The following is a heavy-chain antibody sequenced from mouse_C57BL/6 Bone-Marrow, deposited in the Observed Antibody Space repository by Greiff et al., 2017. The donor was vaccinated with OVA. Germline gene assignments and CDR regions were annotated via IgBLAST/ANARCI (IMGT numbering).Heavy chain of an antibody. V-gene: IGHV1-42*01. CDR1: GYSFTGYY. CDR3: EIRRGKVARYFDY. Sequence: EVQLQQSGPELVKPGASVKISCKASGYSFTGYYMNWVKQSPEKSLEWIGEINPSTGGTTYNQKFKAKATLTVDKSSSTAYMQLKSLTSEDSAVDYCEIRRGKVARYFDYWGQGTTLTVSS. CDR2: INPSTGGT. D-gene: IGHD1-3*01. J-gene: IGHJ2*01.